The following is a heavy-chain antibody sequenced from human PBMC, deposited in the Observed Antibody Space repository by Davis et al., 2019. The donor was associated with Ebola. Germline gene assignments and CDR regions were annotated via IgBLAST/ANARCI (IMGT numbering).Heavy chain of an antibody. D-gene: IGHD6-19*01. CDR1: GYTFTSYG. CDR3: ARDSSGWYYFDY. Sequence: AASVKVSCKASGYTFTSYGISWVRQAPGQGLEWMGWISAYNGNTNYAQKFQGRVTMTTDTSTSTAYMELRSLRSDDTAVYYCARDSSGWYYFDYWGQGTLVTVSS. J-gene: IGHJ4*02. CDR2: ISAYNGNT. V-gene: IGHV1-18*04.